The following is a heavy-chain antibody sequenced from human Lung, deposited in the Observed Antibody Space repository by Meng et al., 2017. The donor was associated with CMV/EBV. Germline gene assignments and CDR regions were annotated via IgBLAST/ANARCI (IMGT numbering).Heavy chain of an antibody. CDR3: ARRLWGFFDS. V-gene: IGHV4-39*02. D-gene: IGHD3-16*01. J-gene: IGHJ4*02. Sequence: GSLRLXCSVSAGSVSSTHYYWGWIRQPPGEGLEWIGHVYYNGSTYHNPSLKSRVTMSLDTSKNHFSLNVSSVTTADTAVYYCARRLWGFFDSWGQGTLVTVSS. CDR2: VYYNGST. CDR1: AGSVSSTHYY.